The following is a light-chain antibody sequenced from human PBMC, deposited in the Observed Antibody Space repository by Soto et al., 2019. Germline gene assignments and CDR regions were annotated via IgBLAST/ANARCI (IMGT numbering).Light chain of an antibody. V-gene: IGKV3-20*01. J-gene: IGKJ5*01. Sequence: EIVVTQSPGAVSLSPGERVTVSCRAGWFVSGKYVAWYQVKPGQVPRLLIFDASNRAAGIPDRFRGSKSGTDFTLTIRGLEPEDAALYYCQQYGSSPITFGQGTRLEIK. CDR1: WFVSGKY. CDR2: DAS. CDR3: QQYGSSPIT.